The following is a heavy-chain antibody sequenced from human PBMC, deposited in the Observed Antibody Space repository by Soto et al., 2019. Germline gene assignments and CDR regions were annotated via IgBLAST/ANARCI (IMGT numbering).Heavy chain of an antibody. V-gene: IGHV4-39*01. D-gene: IGHD3-10*01. J-gene: IGHJ4*02. CDR1: GGSISSSSYY. CDR2: IYYSGST. CDR3: ALDYYGSGSYKL. Sequence: SETLSLTCTVSGGSISSSSYYWGWIRQPPGKGLEWIGSIYYSGSTYYNPSLKSRVTISVDTSKNQFSLKLSSVTAAYTAVYYCALDYYGSGSYKLWGQGTLVTVSS.